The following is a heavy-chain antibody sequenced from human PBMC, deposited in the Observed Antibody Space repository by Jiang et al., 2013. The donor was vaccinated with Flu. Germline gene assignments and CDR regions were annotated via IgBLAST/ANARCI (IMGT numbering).Heavy chain of an antibody. Sequence: GPGLVKPSQTLSLTCTVSGGSISSGSYYWSWIRQPAGKGLEWIGRIYSSGNTNYNPSLESRVTISLDRPKNQFSLKLSSVTAADTAVYYCARDRGTRFYDTSTGYYSGVAFDYWGQGTLATVSP. V-gene: IGHV4-61*02. CDR1: GGSISSGSYY. J-gene: IGHJ4*02. D-gene: IGHD3-9*01. CDR2: IYSSGNT. CDR3: ARDRGTRFYDTSTGYYSGVAFDY.